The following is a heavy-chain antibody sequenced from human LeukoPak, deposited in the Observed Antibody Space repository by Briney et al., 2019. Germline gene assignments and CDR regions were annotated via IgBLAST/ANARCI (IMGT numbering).Heavy chain of an antibody. V-gene: IGHV3-23*01. Sequence: GGSLRLTCAASELHAMTRVRQGPGKALEWVSAISRSGGSTYYADSVKGRFTISRDKSNNTLFLQMNSLRAEDTAVYYCAKLGGKTANGDEYYGMDVWGQGTTVTVSS. CDR3: AKLGGKTANGDEYYGMDV. D-gene: IGHD3-10*01. CDR2: ISRSGGST. J-gene: IGHJ6*02. CDR1: ELHA.